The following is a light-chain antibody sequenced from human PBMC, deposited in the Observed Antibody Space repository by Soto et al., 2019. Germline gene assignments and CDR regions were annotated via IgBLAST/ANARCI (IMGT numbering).Light chain of an antibody. J-gene: IGLJ2*01. CDR1: SSDVGSYNY. V-gene: IGLV2-14*01. Sequence: QSALTQPASVSGSPGQSITISCTGTSSDVGSYNYVSWYQQNPGKAPKLIIHDVSNRPSGVSNRFSGSKSGNTASLTISGLQAEDEATYYCSSYTSTNTLIFGGGTKVTVL. CDR2: DVS. CDR3: SSYTSTNTLI.